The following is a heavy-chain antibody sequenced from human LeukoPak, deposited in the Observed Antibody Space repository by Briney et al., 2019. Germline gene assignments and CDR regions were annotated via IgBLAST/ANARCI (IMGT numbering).Heavy chain of an antibody. CDR3: AKGVYGDYGDY. D-gene: IGHD4-17*01. V-gene: IGHV3-23*01. Sequence: RGSPRLSCAPSGFTFSSYAMSWVRQTPGKGLEWVSAISGSGGSTYSADSVKGRFTISRDNSKNTLYLQMNSLRAEDTAVYYCAKGVYGDYGDYWGQGTLVTVSS. CDR1: GFTFSSYA. CDR2: ISGSGGST. J-gene: IGHJ4*02.